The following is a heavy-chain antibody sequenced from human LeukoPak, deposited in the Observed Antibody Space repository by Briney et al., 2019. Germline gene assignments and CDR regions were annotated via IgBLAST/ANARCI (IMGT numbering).Heavy chain of an antibody. Sequence: SETLSLTCTVSGYSISSGYYWGWIRPPPGKGLEWIGSIYHSGSTYYNPSLKSRVTISVDTSKNQFSLKLSSVTAADTAVYYCARDASLRFLEWLVRGDDAFDIWGQGTMVTVSS. D-gene: IGHD3-3*01. V-gene: IGHV4-38-2*02. CDR3: ARDASLRFLEWLVRGDDAFDI. J-gene: IGHJ3*02. CDR2: IYHSGST. CDR1: GYSISSGYY.